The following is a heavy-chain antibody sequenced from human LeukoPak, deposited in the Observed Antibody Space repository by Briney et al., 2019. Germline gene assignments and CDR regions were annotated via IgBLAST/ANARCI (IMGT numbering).Heavy chain of an antibody. CDR2: ISGSGGST. CDR1: GFTFNTHW. Sequence: PGGSLRLSCAAFGFTFNTHWMSWVRQAPGKGLEWVSAISGSGGSTYYADSVKGRFTISRDNSKNTLYLQMNSLRAEDTAVYYCAKMGNMVATKGYFDYWGQGTLVTVSS. V-gene: IGHV3-23*01. D-gene: IGHD5-12*01. CDR3: AKMGNMVATKGYFDY. J-gene: IGHJ4*02.